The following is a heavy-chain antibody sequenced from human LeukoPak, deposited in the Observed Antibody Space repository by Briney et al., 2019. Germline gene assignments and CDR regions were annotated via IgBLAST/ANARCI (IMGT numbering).Heavy chain of an antibody. D-gene: IGHD2-21*02. CDR2: IIPILGIA. Sequence: GSSVQVSCKASLCTFSSYAISWVRQAPGQGLAWMGSIIPILGIANYVQKFQGRVTITADRSTSKAYMAVSGLRSKDTAVYLCAREGLSLGGVAYCGGDCYYDYWGQGTLVTVSS. CDR1: LCTFSSYA. V-gene: IGHV1-69*04. CDR3: AREGLSLGGVAYCGGDCYYDY. J-gene: IGHJ4*02.